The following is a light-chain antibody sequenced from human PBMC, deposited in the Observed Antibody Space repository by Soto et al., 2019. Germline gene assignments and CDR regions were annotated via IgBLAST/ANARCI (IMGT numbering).Light chain of an antibody. CDR2: RNN. CDR1: SGTNY. CDR3: AAWDDSLSGFYV. V-gene: IGLV1-47*01. J-gene: IGLJ1*01. Sequence: QSALTQSPSASGTPGQTVTISCSGSSGTNYVYWYQQLSGTAPKLLIYRNNQRPSGVPDRFSGSKSGTSASLAISGLRSEDEADYYCAAWDDSLSGFYVFGTGTKLTVL.